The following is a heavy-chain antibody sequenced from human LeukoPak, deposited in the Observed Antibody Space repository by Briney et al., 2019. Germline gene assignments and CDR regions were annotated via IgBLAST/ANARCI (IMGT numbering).Heavy chain of an antibody. CDR3: ARRQWGAVGFDY. Sequence: SETLSLTCTVSGDSVSITHWWSWFPRPPGKGRGGFGEIYRSGSTNDNPSLKSRVTVSVDQSKNQFSLKLTSVTAADTAVYYYARRQWGAVGFDYWGQGTLVTVSS. D-gene: IGHD6-19*01. CDR1: GDSVSITHW. CDR2: IYRSGST. V-gene: IGHV4-4*02. J-gene: IGHJ4*02.